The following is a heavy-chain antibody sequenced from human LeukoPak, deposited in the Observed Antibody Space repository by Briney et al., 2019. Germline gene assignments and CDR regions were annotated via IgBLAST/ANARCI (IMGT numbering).Heavy chain of an antibody. CDR3: ARDLFSIDAFDI. V-gene: IGHV3-30*03. J-gene: IGHJ3*02. D-gene: IGHD3-3*01. CDR2: ISYDGSNK. CDR1: GFTFSSYG. Sequence: GGSLRLSCAASGFTFSSYGMHWVRQAPGKGLEWVAVISYDGSNKYYADSVKGRFTISRDNSKNTLYLQMNSLRAEDTAVYYCARDLFSIDAFDIWGQGTMVTVSS.